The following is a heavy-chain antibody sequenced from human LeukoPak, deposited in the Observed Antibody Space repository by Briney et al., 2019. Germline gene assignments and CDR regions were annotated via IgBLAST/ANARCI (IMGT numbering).Heavy chain of an antibody. Sequence: GGSLRLSCAASGFTVSSNYMSWVRQAPGKGLEWVSVIYSGGSTYYADSVKGRFTISRDNSKNTPYLQMNSLRAEDTAVYYCARVLGYDFWSGLDYWGQGTLVTVSS. D-gene: IGHD3-3*01. CDR1: GFTVSSNY. V-gene: IGHV3-66*02. CDR2: IYSGGST. J-gene: IGHJ4*02. CDR3: ARVLGYDFWSGLDY.